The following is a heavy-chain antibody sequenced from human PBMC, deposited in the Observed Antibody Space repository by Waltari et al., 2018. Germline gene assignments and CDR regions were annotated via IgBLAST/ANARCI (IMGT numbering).Heavy chain of an antibody. CDR2: ISWNSENI. CDR3: VKGRPTLFDNWFDS. D-gene: IGHD3-3*01. Sequence: EVHLVESGGGLVQPGRSLRLSCAASGFTFDDCVMHWVRQVPGKGLEWVSGISWNSENIDYAPSVKGRFIISRDDAKKSLYLQMNRLREEDTALYYCVKGRPTLFDNWFDSWGQGTLVTVSS. V-gene: IGHV3-9*01. CDR1: GFTFDDCV. J-gene: IGHJ5*01.